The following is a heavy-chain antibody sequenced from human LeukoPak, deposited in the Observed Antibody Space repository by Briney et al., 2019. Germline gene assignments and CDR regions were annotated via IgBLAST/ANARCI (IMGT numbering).Heavy chain of an antibody. J-gene: IGHJ4*02. Sequence: PGGSLRLSCAASGFTVSSNYMSWVRQAPGKGLEWVSVIYSGGSTYYADSVKGRFTISRDNSKNTLYLQMNSLRAEDTAVYYCAKDRLAAAGTDYWGQGTLVTVSS. CDR1: GFTVSSNY. D-gene: IGHD6-13*01. CDR2: IYSGGST. CDR3: AKDRLAAAGTDY. V-gene: IGHV3-66*01.